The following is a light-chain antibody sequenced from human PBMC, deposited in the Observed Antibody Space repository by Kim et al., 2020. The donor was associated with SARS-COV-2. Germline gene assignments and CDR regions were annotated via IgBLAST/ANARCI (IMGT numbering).Light chain of an antibody. V-gene: IGLV1-44*01. CDR1: TPDIGSNT. CDR2: SNN. CDR3: AVWDDTLSGVA. J-gene: IGLJ2*01. Sequence: GQNIIISCSGRTPDIGSNTVTWSQQLPGPAPQLVIYSNNHRPSGVSDRFSASKSGPSASLAIAGLQSDDEADYYCAVWDDTLSGVAFGGGTQLTVL.